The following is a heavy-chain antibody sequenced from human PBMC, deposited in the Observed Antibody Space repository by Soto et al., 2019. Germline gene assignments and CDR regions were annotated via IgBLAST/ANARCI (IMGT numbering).Heavy chain of an antibody. Sequence: QITLKESGPTLVKPTQTLTLTCTFSGFSLSTTGVGVGWIRQPPGKALEWLALIYWDDDKRYNPSLNSRLTHHQDPSKNPVVLGITHHDPVDTATYYCVQSRCGGDCLQSYSSHSYYGLDVWGQGTTVTVSS. CDR3: VQSRCGGDCLQSYSSHSYYGLDV. D-gene: IGHD2-21*02. J-gene: IGHJ6*02. CDR1: GFSLSTTGVG. CDR2: IYWDDDK. V-gene: IGHV2-5*02.